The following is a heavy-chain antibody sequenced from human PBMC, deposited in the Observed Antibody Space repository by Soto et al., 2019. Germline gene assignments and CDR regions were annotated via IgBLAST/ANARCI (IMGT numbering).Heavy chain of an antibody. Sequence: ASVKVSCKASGYTFTSYYMHWVRQAPGQGLEWMGIINPSGGSTSYAQKFQGRVTMTRDTSTSTVYMELSSLRSEDTAVYYCARVGYCSGGSCSNWFDPWGQGTLVTVS. CDR2: INPSGGST. V-gene: IGHV1-46*01. D-gene: IGHD2-15*01. CDR1: GYTFTSYY. CDR3: ARVGYCSGGSCSNWFDP. J-gene: IGHJ5*02.